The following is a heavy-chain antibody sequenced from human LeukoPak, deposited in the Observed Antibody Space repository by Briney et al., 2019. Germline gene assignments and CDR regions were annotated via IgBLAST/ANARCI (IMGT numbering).Heavy chain of an antibody. Sequence: SETLSLTCAVYGGSFSGYYWSWIRQPPGKGLEWIGEINHSGSTNYNPSLKSRVTISVDTSKNQFSLKLSSVTAADTAVYYCARRDYGDYDYWGQGTLVTVSS. CDR2: INHSGST. CDR1: GGSFSGYY. J-gene: IGHJ4*02. V-gene: IGHV4-34*01. CDR3: ARRDYGDYDY. D-gene: IGHD4-17*01.